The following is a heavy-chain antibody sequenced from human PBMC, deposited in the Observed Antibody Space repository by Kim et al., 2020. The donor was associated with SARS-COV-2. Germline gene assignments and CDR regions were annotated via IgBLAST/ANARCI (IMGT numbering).Heavy chain of an antibody. CDR3: ARGGYSYGYDY. V-gene: IGHV3-11*05. J-gene: IGHJ4*02. Sequence: TNYADSVKGRFTISRDNAKNSLYLQMNSLRAEDTAVYYCARGGYSYGYDYWGQGTLVTVSS. D-gene: IGHD5-18*01. CDR2: T.